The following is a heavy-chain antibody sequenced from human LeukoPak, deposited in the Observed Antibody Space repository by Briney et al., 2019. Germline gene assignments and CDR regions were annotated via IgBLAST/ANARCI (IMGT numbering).Heavy chain of an antibody. D-gene: IGHD3-10*02. CDR1: GFTFSSYW. Sequence: PGGSLRLSCAASGFTFSSYWMHWVRQAPGKGLVWVSRINSDGSSTSYVDSVKGRFTISRDNAENTLYLQMNSLRAEDTAVYYCARDLGAVRGVATPDCWGQGTLVTVSS. J-gene: IGHJ4*02. CDR2: INSDGSST. V-gene: IGHV3-74*01. CDR3: ARDLGAVRGVATPDC.